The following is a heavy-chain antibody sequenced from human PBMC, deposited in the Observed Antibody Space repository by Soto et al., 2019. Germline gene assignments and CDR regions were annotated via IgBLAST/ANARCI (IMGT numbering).Heavy chain of an antibody. CDR2: IIPIFGTA. D-gene: IGHD4-4*01. CDR1: GGTFSSYA. V-gene: IGHV1-69*12. Sequence: QVQLVQSGAEVKKPGSSVKVSCKASGGTFSSYAISWVRQAPGQGLEWMGGIIPIFGTANYAQKFQGRVTITADESTSTAYMELSSLRSEDKAVYFCASHDYSNYGFGYWVQGTMVTVSS. CDR3: ASHDYSNYGFGY. J-gene: IGHJ4*02.